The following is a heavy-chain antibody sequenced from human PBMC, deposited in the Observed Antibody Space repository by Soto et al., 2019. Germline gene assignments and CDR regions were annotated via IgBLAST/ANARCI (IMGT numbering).Heavy chain of an antibody. Sequence: SLRLSCVASGFIFSDYYMSWIRQAPGKGLEWVSYISSSGSFTNYADSVKGRFSISRDNAKNSLYLHMNSLRAEDTAVYYCATGSESGYDLFDYWGQGTQVTVSS. CDR3: ATGSESGYDLFDY. D-gene: IGHD5-12*01. J-gene: IGHJ4*02. CDR1: GFIFSDYY. V-gene: IGHV3-11*06. CDR2: ISSSGSFT.